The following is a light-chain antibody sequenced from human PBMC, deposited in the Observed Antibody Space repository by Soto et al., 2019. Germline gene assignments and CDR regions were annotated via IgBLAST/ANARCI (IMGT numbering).Light chain of an antibody. V-gene: IGKV3-11*01. Sequence: EIVLTQSPATLSLSPGERATLYCRASQSVSSYLAWYQQKPGQAPRLLIYDSSNRATGIPARFSGSGSGTDFTLTISSREPEDFAFYYCQQRSNWPRTFGQGTRLENK. CDR2: DSS. CDR1: QSVSSY. CDR3: QQRSNWPRT. J-gene: IGKJ5*01.